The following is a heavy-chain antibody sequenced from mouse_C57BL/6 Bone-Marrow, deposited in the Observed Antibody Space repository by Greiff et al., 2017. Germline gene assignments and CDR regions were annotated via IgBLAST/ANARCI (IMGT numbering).Heavy chain of an antibody. Sequence: VQLQQSGPELVKPGASVKISCKASGYTFTDYYISWVKQRPGQGLAWIGWISPGSGSTYYNEKFKGKATLTVDKSSSTAYMLLSSLASEDSAVYFCAVCGEHSLRYYYFDYWGQGTTLTVSS. D-gene: IGHD3-1*01. V-gene: IGHV1-75*01. CDR3: AVCGEHSLRYYYFDY. CDR2: ISPGSGST. J-gene: IGHJ2*01. CDR1: GYTFTDYY.